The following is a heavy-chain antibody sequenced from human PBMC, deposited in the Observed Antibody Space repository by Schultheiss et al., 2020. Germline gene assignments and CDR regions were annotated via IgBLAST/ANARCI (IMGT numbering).Heavy chain of an antibody. V-gene: IGHV5-51*01. D-gene: IGHD6-13*01. CDR2: IYPGDSDT. J-gene: IGHJ5*02. CDR3: ARQDGAAAGTRWFDP. CDR1: GYSFTSYW. Sequence: GESLKISCNGSGYSFTSYWIGWVRQMPGKGLEWMGIIYPGDSDTRYSPSFQGQVTISADKSINTAYLQWSSLKASDTAMYYCARQDGAAAGTRWFDPWGQGTLVTVSS.